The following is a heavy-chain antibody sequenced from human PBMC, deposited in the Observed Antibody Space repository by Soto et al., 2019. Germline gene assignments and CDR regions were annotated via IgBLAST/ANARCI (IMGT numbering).Heavy chain of an antibody. CDR2: ISSSSSTI. J-gene: IGHJ4*02. D-gene: IGHD5-18*01. Sequence: GGSLRLSFAASGFTFSSYSMDWVRQAPGKGLEWVSYISSSSSTIYYADSVKGRFTISRDNAKNSLYLQMNSLRDEDTAVYYCARDFAEYSYGEDYWGQGTLVTVSS. CDR1: GFTFSSYS. V-gene: IGHV3-48*02. CDR3: ARDFAEYSYGEDY.